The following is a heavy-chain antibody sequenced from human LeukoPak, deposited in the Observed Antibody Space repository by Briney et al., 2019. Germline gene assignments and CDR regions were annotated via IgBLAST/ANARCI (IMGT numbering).Heavy chain of an antibody. CDR2: IRYDGSNK. Sequence: GGSLRLSCAAPGFTFSSYGMHWVRQAPGKGLEWVAFIRYDGSNKYYADSVKGRFTISRDNSKNTLYLQMNSLRAEDTAVYYCAKEIVGATRDDYWGQGTLVTVSS. J-gene: IGHJ4*02. CDR3: AKEIVGATRDDY. CDR1: GFTFSSYG. D-gene: IGHD1-26*01. V-gene: IGHV3-30*02.